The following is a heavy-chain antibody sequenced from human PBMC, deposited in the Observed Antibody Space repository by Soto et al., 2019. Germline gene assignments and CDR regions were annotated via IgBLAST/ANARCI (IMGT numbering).Heavy chain of an antibody. D-gene: IGHD6-13*01. CDR2: IYYSGST. CDR3: ARGDSSSHDY. V-gene: IGHV4-31*03. J-gene: IGHJ4*02. Sequence: SETLSLTCTVSGGSISSGGYYWSWIRQHPGKGLEWIGYIYYSGSTYYNPSLKSRVTISVDTSKNQFSLKLSSVTAADTAVYYCARGDSSSHDYWGQGTLVTVSS. CDR1: GGSISSGGYY.